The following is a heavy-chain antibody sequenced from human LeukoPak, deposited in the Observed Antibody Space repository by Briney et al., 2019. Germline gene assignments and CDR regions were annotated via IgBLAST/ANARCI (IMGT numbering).Heavy chain of an antibody. D-gene: IGHD1-26*01. CDR1: GGSFSGYY. V-gene: IGHV4-34*01. CDR3: ARRHWGATIDY. J-gene: IGHJ4*02. CDR2: INHSGST. Sequence: PSETLSLTCAVYGGSFSGYYWSWIRQPPGKGLEWIGEINHSGSTNYNPSLKSRVTISVDTSKNQFSLKLSSVTAADTAVYYCARRHWGATIDYWGQGTLVTVSS.